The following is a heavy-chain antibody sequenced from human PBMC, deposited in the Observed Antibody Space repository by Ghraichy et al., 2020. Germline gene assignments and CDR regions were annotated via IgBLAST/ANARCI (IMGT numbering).Heavy chain of an antibody. Sequence: ESLNISCTVSGDSFANASYYWAWIRQPPGKGLEWIGTIYHTGSSYYYNPSLRSRVTISVDTSKSQFSLRLTSVIAADMAVYYCARHPWNWKKEFGHFDPWGQGTLVTVSS. D-gene: IGHD1-1*01. CDR1: GDSFANASYY. V-gene: IGHV4-39*01. CDR3: ARHPWNWKKEFGHFDP. J-gene: IGHJ5*02. CDR2: IYHTGSS.